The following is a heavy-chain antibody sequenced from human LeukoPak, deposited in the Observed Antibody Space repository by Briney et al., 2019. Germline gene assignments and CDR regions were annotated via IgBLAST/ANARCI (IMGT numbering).Heavy chain of an antibody. D-gene: IGHD2-15*01. Sequence: SVKVSCKPSGGTFSSYAISWVRQAPGQGLEWMGGIIPIFGTANYAQKFQGRVTITTDESTSTAYMERSSLRSEDTAVYYCARDARARGYDGYYYMDVWGKGTTVTVSS. CDR2: IIPIFGTA. J-gene: IGHJ6*03. V-gene: IGHV1-69*05. CDR1: GGTFSSYA. CDR3: ARDARARGYDGYYYMDV.